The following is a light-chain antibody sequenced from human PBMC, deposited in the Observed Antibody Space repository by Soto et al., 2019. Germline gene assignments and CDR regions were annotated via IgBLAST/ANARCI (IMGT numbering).Light chain of an antibody. V-gene: IGKV1-5*01. CDR2: DGS. Sequence: GQRVTITCRASQSISWWLAWYQQKPGKAPKLLISDGSTLESGVPLRFRGDGSGTDFSLTISSLQPDDVATYYCQQYYNFRSTFGPGT. CDR1: QSISWW. J-gene: IGKJ1*01. CDR3: QQYYNFRST.